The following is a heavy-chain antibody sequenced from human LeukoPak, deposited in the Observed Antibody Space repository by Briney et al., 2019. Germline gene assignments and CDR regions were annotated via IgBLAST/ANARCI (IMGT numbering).Heavy chain of an antibody. V-gene: IGHV4-34*01. Sequence: SETLSLTCAVYGGSFSGYYWSWIRQPPGKGLEWIGEINHSGSTNYNPSLKSRVTISVDTSKNQFSLKLSSVTAADTAVYYCARGVIAVVIKRPNWFDPWGQGTLVTVSS. CDR2: INHSGST. CDR3: ARGVIAVVIKRPNWFDP. J-gene: IGHJ5*02. CDR1: GGSFSGYY. D-gene: IGHD3-22*01.